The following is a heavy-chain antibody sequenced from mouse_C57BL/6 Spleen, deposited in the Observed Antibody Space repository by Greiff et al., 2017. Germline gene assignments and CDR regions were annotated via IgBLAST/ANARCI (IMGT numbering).Heavy chain of an antibody. CDR2: IDPSDSYT. D-gene: IGHD1-1*01. V-gene: IGHV1-69*01. J-gene: IGHJ1*03. CDR1: GYTFTSYW. CDR3: ARTLGGSSYGYFDV. Sequence: VQLQQPGAELVMPGASVKLSCKASGYTFTSYWMHWVKQRPGQGLEWIGEIDPSDSYTNYNQKFKGKSTLTVDKSSSTAYMQLSSLTSEDSAVYYCARTLGGSSYGYFDVWGTGTTVTVSS.